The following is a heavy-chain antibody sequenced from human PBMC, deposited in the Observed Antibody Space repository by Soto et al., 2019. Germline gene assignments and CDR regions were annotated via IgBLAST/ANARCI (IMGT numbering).Heavy chain of an antibody. CDR1: GGSISSSSYY. J-gene: IGHJ4*02. D-gene: IGHD6-19*01. V-gene: IGHV4-39*07. CDR3: AHRQLYNGAWKEGTFDY. CDR2: IYHSGST. Sequence: SETLSLTCTVSGGSISSSSYYWGWIRQPPGKGLEWIGYIYHSGSTYYNPSLKSRVTISVDRSKNQFSLKLSSVTAADTATYYCAHRQLYNGAWKEGTFDYWGQGALVTVSS.